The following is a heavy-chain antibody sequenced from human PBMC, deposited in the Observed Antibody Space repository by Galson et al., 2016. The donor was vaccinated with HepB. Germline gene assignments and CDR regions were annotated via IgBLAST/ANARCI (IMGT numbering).Heavy chain of an antibody. CDR1: GFTFSRCG. CDR2: IAYDGNYK. CDR3: AKDGHPSPIGGSGTFFSYYQYYYVDV. D-gene: IGHD3-10*01. Sequence: ALRLSGAASGFTFSRCGMHWVGQAPGKGLEWVPVIAYDGNYKYYADSVKGGFNIPRHNSKHTLYLQMNSLRAEDTAVYYCAKDGHPSPIGGSGTFFSYYQYYYVDVWGKGTTVTVSS. V-gene: IGHV3-30*18. J-gene: IGHJ6*03.